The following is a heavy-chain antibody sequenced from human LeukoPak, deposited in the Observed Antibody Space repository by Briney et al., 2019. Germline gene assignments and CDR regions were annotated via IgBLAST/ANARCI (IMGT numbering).Heavy chain of an antibody. CDR2: IYYSGST. J-gene: IGHJ4*02. D-gene: IGHD6-19*01. CDR3: ATLSSDWHSFDY. Sequence: ASETLSLTCTVSGGSITSSRYYWTWIRQPPGKGLEYIGSIYYSGSTYYNPSLKSRLTISLDTSKNQFSLKLNFMTAADTAVYYCATLSSDWHSFDYWGQGTLVTVSS. V-gene: IGHV4-39*07. CDR1: GGSITSSRYY.